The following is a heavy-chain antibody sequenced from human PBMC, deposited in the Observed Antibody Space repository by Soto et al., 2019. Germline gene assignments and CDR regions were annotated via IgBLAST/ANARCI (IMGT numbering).Heavy chain of an antibody. CDR2: IYSGGST. D-gene: IGHD2-15*01. V-gene: IGHV3-53*01. CDR1: GFTVSSNY. CDR3: ARDHRGYCSGGSCDPYYYYGMDV. J-gene: IGHJ6*02. Sequence: PVGSLRLSCAASGFTVSSNYMSWVRQAPGKGLEWVSVIYSGGSTYYADSVKGRFTISRDNSKNTLYLQMNSLRAEDTAVYYCARDHRGYCSGGSCDPYYYYGMDVWGQGTTVTVSS.